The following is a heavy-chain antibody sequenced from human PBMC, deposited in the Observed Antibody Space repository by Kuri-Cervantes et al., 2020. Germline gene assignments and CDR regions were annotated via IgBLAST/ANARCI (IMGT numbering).Heavy chain of an antibody. J-gene: IGHJ5*02. CDR2: IYYSGST. V-gene: IGHV4-30-4*01. D-gene: IGHD5-12*01. CDR1: GGSISSGDYY. Sequence: LRLSCTVSGGSISSGDYYWSWIRQPPGKGLEWIGYIYYSGSTYYNPSLKSRVTISVDTSKNQFSLKLSSVTAADTAVYYCARGGLGYQNWFDPWGQGTLVTVSS. CDR3: ARGGLGYQNWFDP.